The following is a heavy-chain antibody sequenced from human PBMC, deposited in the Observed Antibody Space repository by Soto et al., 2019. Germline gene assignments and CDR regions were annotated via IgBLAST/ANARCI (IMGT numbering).Heavy chain of an antibody. V-gene: IGHV3-73*01. D-gene: IGHD3-22*01. J-gene: IGHJ6*02. CDR2: IRSKANSYAT. CDR3: TRRYDNDYYYYGMDV. CDR1: GFTFSGSA. Sequence: RLSCAASGFTFSGSAMHWVRQASGKGLEWVGRIRSKANSYATAYAASVKGRFTISRDDSKNTAYLQMNSLKTEDTAVYYCTRRYDNDYYYYGMDVWGQGTTVTVSS.